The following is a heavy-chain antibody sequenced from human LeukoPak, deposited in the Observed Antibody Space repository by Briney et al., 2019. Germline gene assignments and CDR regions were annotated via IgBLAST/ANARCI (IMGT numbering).Heavy chain of an antibody. Sequence: PGGSLRLSCAASGFTFSNAWMSWVRQAPGKGLEWVGRIRNKANNNATEYAASAKGRFTISRDDSKNSLYLEMNSLKTEDTAMYYCARVSGTVDYWGQGTLVTVSS. V-gene: IGHV3-72*01. J-gene: IGHJ4*02. CDR3: ARVSGTVDY. CDR1: GFTFSNAW. D-gene: IGHD1-26*01. CDR2: IRNKANNNAT.